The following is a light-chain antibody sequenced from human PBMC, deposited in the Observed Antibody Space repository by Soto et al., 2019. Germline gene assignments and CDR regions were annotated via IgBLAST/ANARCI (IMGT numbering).Light chain of an antibody. CDR2: GAS. V-gene: IGKV3-20*01. CDR3: QVYNSSPLT. J-gene: IGKJ1*01. CDR1: QSVIDNY. Sequence: EIVLTQSPGTLSLSPGERATLSCRASQSVIDNYLAWYQQKPGQAPRLIFYGASTRATGFPDRFSGSGSGTEFTLTISSLGPEDFAVYYCQVYNSSPLTFGQGTKVEIK.